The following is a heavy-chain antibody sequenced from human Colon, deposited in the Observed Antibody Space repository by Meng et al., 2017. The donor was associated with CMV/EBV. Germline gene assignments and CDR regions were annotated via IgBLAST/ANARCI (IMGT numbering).Heavy chain of an antibody. Sequence: ASVKVSCKASGYTFTSYDINWVRQATGQGLEWMGWMNPNSGNTGYAQKFQGRVTMTRNTSISTAYMELSSLRSEDTAVYYCARDLGHCRGARCSLSRALSSWGQGTLVTVSS. D-gene: IGHD2-2*01. CDR3: ARDLGHCRGARCSLSRALSS. V-gene: IGHV1-8*01. CDR2: MNPNSGNT. J-gene: IGHJ5*02. CDR1: GYTFTSYD.